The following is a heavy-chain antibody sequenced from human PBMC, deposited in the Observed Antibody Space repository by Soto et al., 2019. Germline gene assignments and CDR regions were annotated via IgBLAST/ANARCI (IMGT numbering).Heavy chain of an antibody. CDR1: GYTFSNFD. Sequence: QVQLVQSGAEVKKPGASVKVSCKASGYTFSNFDINWVRQATGQGLEWMGRMNPNSDDTVYAQKFQGRVTMTRNTSINTAYMELSSLRSGDTAVYYCARGSYYDYVWGRYQLNWFDPWGQGTLVTVSS. V-gene: IGHV1-8*01. CDR3: ARGSYYDYVWGRYQLNWFDP. J-gene: IGHJ5*02. D-gene: IGHD3-16*01. CDR2: MNPNSDDT.